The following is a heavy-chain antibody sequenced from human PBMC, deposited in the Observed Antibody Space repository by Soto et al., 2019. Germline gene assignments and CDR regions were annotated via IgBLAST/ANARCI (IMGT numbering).Heavy chain of an antibody. J-gene: IGHJ4*02. CDR2: TSSSGGST. CDR1: GFTFSSYA. Sequence: GGSLRLSCAASGFTFSSYAMSWVRQAPGKGLEWVSGTSSSGGSTYYADSVKGRFTISRDNSKNTLYLQMNSLRAEDTAVYYCAKDRDYDFWSGSPFDFWGQGTLVTVSS. D-gene: IGHD3-3*01. V-gene: IGHV3-23*01. CDR3: AKDRDYDFWSGSPFDF.